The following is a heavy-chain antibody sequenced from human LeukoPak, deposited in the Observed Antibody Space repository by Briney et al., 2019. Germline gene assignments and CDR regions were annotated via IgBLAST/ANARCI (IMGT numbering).Heavy chain of an antibody. CDR3: SKWGDYDVLTGYYNSDF. CDR1: GFTFNNYA. V-gene: IGHV3-23*01. J-gene: IGHJ4*02. CDR2: ILGSGRSA. Sequence: PGGSLRLSCAASGFTFNNYAMSWDRQAPGKGLEWVSAILGSGRSAYYADSVKGRFTISRDNSKNSLFLQMNSLRVEDTALYYCSKWGDYDVLTGYYNSDFWGQGTLVTVSA. D-gene: IGHD3-9*01.